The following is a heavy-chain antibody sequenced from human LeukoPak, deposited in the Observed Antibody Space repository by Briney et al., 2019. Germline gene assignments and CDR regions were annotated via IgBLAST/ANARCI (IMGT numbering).Heavy chain of an antibody. V-gene: IGHV3-21*01. D-gene: IGHD3-10*02. CDR3: AELGITMIGGV. CDR1: GFTFSSYS. J-gene: IGHJ6*04. Sequence: PGGSLRLSCAASGFTFSSYSMNWVRQAPGKGLEWVPFISSSSSYIYYADSVKGRFTTSRDNAKNSLYLQMNSLRAEDTAVYYCAELGITMIGGVWGKGTTVTISS. CDR2: ISSSSSYI.